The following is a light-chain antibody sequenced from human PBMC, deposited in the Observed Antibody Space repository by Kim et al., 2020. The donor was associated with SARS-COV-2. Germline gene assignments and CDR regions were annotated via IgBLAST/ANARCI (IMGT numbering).Light chain of an antibody. CDR1: QSISSW. CDR2: QAS. J-gene: IGKJ1*01. V-gene: IGKV1-5*03. CDR3: QHYNSDSQT. Sequence: ASVRDRVTMTCRASQSISSWLAWYQQKPGKAPKLLIYQASTLQSGVPSRFSGSGSGTEFTLTISSLQPDDFATYYCQHYNSDSQTFGQGTKVDIK.